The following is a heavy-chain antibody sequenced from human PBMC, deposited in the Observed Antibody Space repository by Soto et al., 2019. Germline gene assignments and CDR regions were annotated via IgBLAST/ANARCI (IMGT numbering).Heavy chain of an antibody. CDR1: GYGFPTYW. J-gene: IGHJ5*02. Sequence: PGESLKISCKGSGYGFPTYWIGWLRQMPGKGLEWMGIIYPGDPDTRYSPSFQGQVTISADKSLSTAYLQWRSLKASDSAIYYCARHYYDGNGYYPEAWGQGTLVTVSS. V-gene: IGHV5-51*01. CDR2: IYPGDPDT. D-gene: IGHD3-22*01. CDR3: ARHYYDGNGYYPEA.